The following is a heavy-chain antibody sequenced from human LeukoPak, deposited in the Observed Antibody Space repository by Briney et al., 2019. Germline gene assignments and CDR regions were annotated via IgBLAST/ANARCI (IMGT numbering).Heavy chain of an antibody. CDR2: ISSSSSYI. CDR1: GFTFSSYS. V-gene: IGHV3-21*01. CDR3: ASDSRLVQWLVPTDWSWFDP. D-gene: IGHD6-19*01. Sequence: PGGSLRLSCAASGFTFSSYSMNWVRQAPGKGLEWVSSISSSSSYIYHADSVKGRFTISRDNAKNSLYLQMNSLRAEDTAVYYCASDSRLVQWLVPTDWSWFDPWGQGTLVTVSS. J-gene: IGHJ5*02.